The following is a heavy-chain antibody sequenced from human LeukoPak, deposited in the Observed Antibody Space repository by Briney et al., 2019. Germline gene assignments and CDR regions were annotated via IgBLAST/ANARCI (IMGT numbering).Heavy chain of an antibody. CDR1: GGSISSGSYY. CDR3: ARHLPTKVYYYYYMYV. D-gene: IGHD2-8*01. V-gene: IGHV4-61*02. J-gene: IGHJ6*03. CDR2: IYTSGST. Sequence: SETLSLTCTVSGGSISSGSYYWSWIRQPAGKGLEWIGRIYTSGSTNYNPSLKSRVTISVDTSKNQFSLKLSSVTAADTAVYYCARHLPTKVYYYYYMYVWGKGTTVTVSS.